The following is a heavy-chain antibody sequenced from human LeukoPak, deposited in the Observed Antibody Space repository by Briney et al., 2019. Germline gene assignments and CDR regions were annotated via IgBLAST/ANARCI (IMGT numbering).Heavy chain of an antibody. CDR1: GVSFSTYY. CDR2: IYTSGST. CDR3: ARDRGTWNDDGFDY. D-gene: IGHD1-1*01. Sequence: SETLSLTCTVSGVSFSTYYWSWIRQPPGKGLEWIGRIYTSGSTNYNPSLKSRVTISVDTSKNQFSLKLSSVTAADTAVYYCARDRGTWNDDGFDYWGQGTLVTVSS. V-gene: IGHV4-4*08. J-gene: IGHJ4*02.